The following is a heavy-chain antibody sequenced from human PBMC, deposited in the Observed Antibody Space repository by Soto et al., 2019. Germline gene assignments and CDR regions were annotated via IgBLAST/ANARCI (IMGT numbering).Heavy chain of an antibody. V-gene: IGHV4-34*01. CDR1: GGSISSYY. CDR2: MSHSGGT. Sequence: LEILSLTCTVSGGSISSYYWSWIRQPPGKGLEWIGEMSHSGGTHYNPSLKSRVTISVDTSKNQFSLKMSSVTAADTALYYCARVERGTATTVVDAFDIWGPGTMVTVSS. CDR3: ARVERGTATTVVDAFDI. D-gene: IGHD1-1*01. J-gene: IGHJ3*02.